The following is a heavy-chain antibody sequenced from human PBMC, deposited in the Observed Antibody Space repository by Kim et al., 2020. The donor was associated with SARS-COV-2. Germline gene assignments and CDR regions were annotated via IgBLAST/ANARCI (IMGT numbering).Heavy chain of an antibody. CDR3: ARDLELPTIGYFHS. V-gene: IGHV4-59*01. CDR2: IHYSGGS. J-gene: IGHJ4*02. CDR1: GASISNYY. Sequence: SETLSLTCTVSGASISNYYWSWIRQSPEKGLEWIGYIHYSGGSNYNPSLKSRVTMSVDTSKNQFSLSLHSVTAADTAVYYCARDLELPTIGYFHSWGQGTLVTVSS. D-gene: IGHD3-3*01.